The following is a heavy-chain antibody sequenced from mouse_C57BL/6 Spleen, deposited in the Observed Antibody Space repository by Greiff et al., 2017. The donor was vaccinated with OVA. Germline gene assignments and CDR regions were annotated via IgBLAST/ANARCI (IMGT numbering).Heavy chain of an antibody. CDR2: INYDGSST. V-gene: IGHV5-16*01. D-gene: IGHD1-1*01. CDR1: GFTFSDYY. Sequence: DVKLVESEGGLVQPGSSMKLSCTASGFTFSDYYMAWVRQVPEKGLEWVANINYDGSSTYYLDSLKSRFIISRDNAKNILYLQMSSLKSEDTATYYCARATTVVDYWYFDVWGTGTTVTVSS. CDR3: ARATTVVDYWYFDV. J-gene: IGHJ1*03.